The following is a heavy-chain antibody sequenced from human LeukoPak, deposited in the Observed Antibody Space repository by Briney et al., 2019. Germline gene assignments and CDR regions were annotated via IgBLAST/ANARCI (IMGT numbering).Heavy chain of an antibody. V-gene: IGHV1-69*04. CDR1: GGTFSSYA. CDR2: IIPILGIA. CDR3: ASVAAAGNWFDP. Sequence: SVKVSCKASGGTFSSYAISWVRQAPGQGLEWMGRIIPILGIANYAQKFQGRVTITADKSTSTAYMELSSLRSEDTAVYYCASVAAAGNWFDPWGQGTLVTVSS. J-gene: IGHJ5*02. D-gene: IGHD6-13*01.